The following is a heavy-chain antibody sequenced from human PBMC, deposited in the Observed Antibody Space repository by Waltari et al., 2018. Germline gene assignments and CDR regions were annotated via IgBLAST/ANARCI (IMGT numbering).Heavy chain of an antibody. V-gene: IGHV4-39*07. CDR3: VRGYPDIVATISDY. D-gene: IGHD5-12*01. J-gene: IGHJ4*02. CDR1: RSSIRNNNYY. Sequence: QLQLQESGPGLVKPSETLSLTCTVSRSSIRNNNYYWGWVRQPPGKGLEWIGGFYKRCTTYYHPSLTSRVTISVDTSNNQVSLKLNSVTAADTAVYYCVRGYPDIVATISDYWGQGTLVIVSS. CDR2: FYKRCTT.